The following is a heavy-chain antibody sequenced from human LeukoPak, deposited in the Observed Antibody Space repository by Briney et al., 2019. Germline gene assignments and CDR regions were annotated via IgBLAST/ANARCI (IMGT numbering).Heavy chain of an antibody. J-gene: IGHJ4*02. Sequence: GGSLRLSCAASGFTFSISSMHWVRPAPGKGLEWVTFIRSDGSKTHYADSVKGRFTISRDNSKNTLYLQIDNLRVDDTAVYYCAKGRGKDGQNLFDYWGQGTLITVSS. D-gene: IGHD5-24*01. CDR2: IRSDGSKT. CDR3: AKGRGKDGQNLFDY. V-gene: IGHV3-30*02. CDR1: GFTFSISS.